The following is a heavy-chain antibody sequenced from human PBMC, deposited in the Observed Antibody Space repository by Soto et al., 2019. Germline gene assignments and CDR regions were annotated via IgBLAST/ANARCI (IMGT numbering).Heavy chain of an antibody. CDR3: ARIGVTIFGVVPNWFDP. CDR1: GFTFSDYY. V-gene: IGHV3-11*01. Sequence: GGSLRLSCAASGFTFSDYYMSWIRQAPGKGLEWVSYISSSGSTIYYADSVKGRFTISRDNAKNSLYLQMSSLRAEDTAVYYCARIGVTIFGVVPNWFDPWGQGTLVTVSS. J-gene: IGHJ5*02. CDR2: ISSSGSTI. D-gene: IGHD3-3*01.